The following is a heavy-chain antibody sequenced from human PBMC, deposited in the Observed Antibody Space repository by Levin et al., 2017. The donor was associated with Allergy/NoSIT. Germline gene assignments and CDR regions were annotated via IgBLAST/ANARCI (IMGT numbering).Heavy chain of an antibody. CDR1: GFNFNDYD. CDR2: ISGSDTST. D-gene: IGHD1-26*01. CDR3: EREYRGRPDTFDI. Sequence: GESLKISCAASGFNFNDYDMDWVRQAPGKGLEWVSTISGSDTSTYYADSVKGRFTVSRDNSQNTLYLQMHSLRVGDTAIYYGEREYRGRPDTFDIWGQGTMVTVSS. V-gene: IGHV3-23*01. J-gene: IGHJ3*02.